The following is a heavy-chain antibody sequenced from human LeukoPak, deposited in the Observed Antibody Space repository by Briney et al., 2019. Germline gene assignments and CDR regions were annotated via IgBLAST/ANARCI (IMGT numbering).Heavy chain of an antibody. CDR3: ARGDGRWLSLANGMDV. CDR1: GGTFSDYS. V-gene: IGHV1-69*11. D-gene: IGHD5-24*01. Sequence: SVKVSCKASGGTFSDYSISWVRQAPGQGLEWMGRIIAILDTAHYAQKFQGRVTITADESTSTAYMELSSLRSEDTAVYYCARGDGRWLSLANGMDVWGQGTTVTVSS. CDR2: IIAILDTA. J-gene: IGHJ6*02.